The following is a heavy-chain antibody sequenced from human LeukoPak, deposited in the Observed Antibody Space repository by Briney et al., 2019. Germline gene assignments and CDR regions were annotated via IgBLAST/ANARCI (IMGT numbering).Heavy chain of an antibody. CDR3: ARAYCGGDCYSSPLNWFDP. D-gene: IGHD2-21*01. J-gene: IGHJ5*02. CDR1: GGSISSGDYY. CDR2: IYYGGST. V-gene: IGHV4-30-4*08. Sequence: SQTLSLTCTVSGGSISSGDYYWSWIRPPPGKGLEWIGYIYYGGSTYYNPSLKSRVTISVDTSKNQFSLKLSSVTAADTAVYYCARAYCGGDCYSSPLNWFDPWGQGTLVTVSS.